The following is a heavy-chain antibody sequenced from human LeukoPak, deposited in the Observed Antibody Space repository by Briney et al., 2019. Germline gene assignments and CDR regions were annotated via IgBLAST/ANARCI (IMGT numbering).Heavy chain of an antibody. CDR3: ARQNYDYVWGSYPPRD. J-gene: IGHJ4*02. Sequence: SETLSLTCTVSGGTISSSSYYWGWIRHPQGKGLAWIGSIYYSGSTYYNPSLKSRVTISVDTSKNQFSLNLSSVTAADTAVYHCARQNYDYVWGSYPPRDWGQGTLVTVSS. V-gene: IGHV4-39*01. CDR2: IYYSGST. CDR1: GGTISSSSYY. D-gene: IGHD3-16*02.